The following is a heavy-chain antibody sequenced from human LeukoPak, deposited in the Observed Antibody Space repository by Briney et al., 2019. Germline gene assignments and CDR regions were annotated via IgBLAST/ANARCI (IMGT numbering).Heavy chain of an antibody. D-gene: IGHD2-8*01. V-gene: IGHV1-46*01. Sequence: ASVKVSCKASGYTFTSYYMHWVRQAPGQGLEWMAIINPSSASTSYAHKFQGRVTMTRDTSISTAYMELSRLRSDDTAVYYCARGHLVDAGAGGDYWGQGTLVTVSS. CDR2: INPSSAST. CDR1: GYTFTSYY. CDR3: ARGHLVDAGAGGDY. J-gene: IGHJ4*02.